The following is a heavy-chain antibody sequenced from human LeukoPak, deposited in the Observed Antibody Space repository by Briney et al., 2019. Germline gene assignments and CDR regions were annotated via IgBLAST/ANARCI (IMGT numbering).Heavy chain of an antibody. Sequence: SETLSLTCSVSGGSISSYYWSWTRQPPGKGLEWIGYFYYSGSTNYNPSLKSRVTISVDTPKNQFSLKLSSVTAADTAVYYCARVYCGGDCYPGDAFDIWGQGTMVTVSS. V-gene: IGHV4-59*01. J-gene: IGHJ3*02. CDR1: GGSISSYY. CDR2: FYYSGST. D-gene: IGHD2-21*02. CDR3: ARVYCGGDCYPGDAFDI.